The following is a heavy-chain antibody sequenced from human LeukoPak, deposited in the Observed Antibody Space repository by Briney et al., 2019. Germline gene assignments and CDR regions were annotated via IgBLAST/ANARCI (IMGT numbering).Heavy chain of an antibody. CDR3: ATDRGWKSNPYSSSSYYYYYYMDV. CDR2: FDPEDGET. J-gene: IGHJ6*03. V-gene: IGHV1-24*01. Sequence: ASVKVSCKVSGYTLTELSMHWVRQAPGKGLEWMGGFDPEDGETIYAQKFQGRVTMTEDTSTDTAYMELSSLRSEDTAVYYCATDRGWKSNPYSSSSYYYYYYMDVWGKGTTVTVSS. CDR1: GYTLTELS. D-gene: IGHD6-6*01.